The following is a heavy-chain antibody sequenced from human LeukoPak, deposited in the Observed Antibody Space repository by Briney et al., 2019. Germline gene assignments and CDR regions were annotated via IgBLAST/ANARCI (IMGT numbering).Heavy chain of an antibody. Sequence: IGRIYTSGSTNYNPSLKSRVTMSVDTSKNQFSLKLSSVTAADTAVYYCVRGDNWNSGFDYWGQGTLVTVSS. V-gene: IGHV4-4*07. D-gene: IGHD1-7*01. CDR2: IYTSGST. CDR3: VRGDNWNSGFDY. J-gene: IGHJ4*02.